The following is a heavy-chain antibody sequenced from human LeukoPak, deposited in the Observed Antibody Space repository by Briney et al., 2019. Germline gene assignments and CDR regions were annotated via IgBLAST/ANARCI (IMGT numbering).Heavy chain of an antibody. CDR1: GASISSGGYS. CDR3: AREVLVVPAAIQD. D-gene: IGHD2-2*02. V-gene: IGHV4-30-2*01. J-gene: IGHJ4*02. CDR2: IYHSGST. Sequence: PSQTLSLTCAVSGASISSGGYSWSWIRQPPGKGLEWIGYIYHSGSTYYNPSLKSRVTISVDTSKNQFSLKLSSVTAADTAVYYCAREVLVVPAAIQDWGQGTLVTVSS.